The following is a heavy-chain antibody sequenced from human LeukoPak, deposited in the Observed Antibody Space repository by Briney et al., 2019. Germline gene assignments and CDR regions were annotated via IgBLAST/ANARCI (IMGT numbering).Heavy chain of an antibody. D-gene: IGHD3-10*01. Sequence: SETLSLTCTVSGGSISSYYWSWIRQPAGKGLEWIGRIYTSGSTNYSPSLKSRVTMSVDTSENQFSLKLSSVTAADTAVYYCARFRGSSPNAFDIWGQGTMVTVSS. V-gene: IGHV4-4*07. CDR3: ARFRGSSPNAFDI. J-gene: IGHJ3*02. CDR2: IYTSGST. CDR1: GGSISSYY.